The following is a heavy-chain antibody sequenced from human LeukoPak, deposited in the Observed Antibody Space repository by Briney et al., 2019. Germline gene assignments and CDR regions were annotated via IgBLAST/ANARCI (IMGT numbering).Heavy chain of an antibody. J-gene: IGHJ6*03. CDR2: IYTSGST. CDR1: GGSISSYY. V-gene: IGHV4-4*07. CDR3: ARVISNTYYYDSSGYHYYYMDV. Sequence: SETLSLTCTVSGGSISSYYWSWIRQPAGKGLEWIGRIYTSGSTNYNPSLKSRVTISVDKSKNQFSLKLSSVTAADTAVYYCARVISNTYYYDSSGYHYYYMDVWGKGTTVTVSS. D-gene: IGHD3-22*01.